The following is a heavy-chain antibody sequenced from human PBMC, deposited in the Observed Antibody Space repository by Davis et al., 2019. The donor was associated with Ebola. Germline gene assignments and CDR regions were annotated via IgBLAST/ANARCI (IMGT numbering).Heavy chain of an antibody. CDR2: ISAYNGNT. CDR1: GYTFTSYG. D-gene: IGHD3-22*01. CDR3: ARLGYDSGGNKRYFDI. V-gene: IGHV1-18*04. Sequence: ASVKVSCKASGYTFTSYGISWVRQAPGQGLEWMGWISAYNGNTNYAQKLQGRVTMTTDTSTSTAYMELSSLRSEDTAVYYCARLGYDSGGNKRYFDIWGRGTLVTVSS. J-gene: IGHJ2*01.